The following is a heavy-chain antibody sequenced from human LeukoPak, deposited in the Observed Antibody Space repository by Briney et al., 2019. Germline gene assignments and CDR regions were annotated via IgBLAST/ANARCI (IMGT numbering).Heavy chain of an antibody. CDR1: GGSISSYY. Sequence: PSETLSLTCTVSGGSISSYYWSWLRQPPGKGLEWIGYIYYSGSTNYNPSLKSRVTISVDTSKNQFSLKLSSVTAADTAVYYCARGRYDSSGYYPDYWGQGTLVTVSS. D-gene: IGHD3-22*01. CDR3: ARGRYDSSGYYPDY. V-gene: IGHV4-59*08. J-gene: IGHJ4*02. CDR2: IYYSGST.